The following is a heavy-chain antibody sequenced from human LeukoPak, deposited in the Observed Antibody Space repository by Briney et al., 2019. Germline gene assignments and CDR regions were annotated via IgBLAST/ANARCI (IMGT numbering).Heavy chain of an antibody. CDR2: INPNSGGT. CDR1: GYTFTGYY. V-gene: IGHV1-2*02. J-gene: IGHJ4*02. Sequence: ASVKVSCKASGYTFTGYYMHWVRRAPGQGLEWMGWINPNSGGTNYAQKFQGRVTMTRDTPISTAYMELSRLRSDDTAVYYCARGKGVAGTEGDYWGQGTLVTVSS. D-gene: IGHD6-19*01. CDR3: ARGKGVAGTEGDY.